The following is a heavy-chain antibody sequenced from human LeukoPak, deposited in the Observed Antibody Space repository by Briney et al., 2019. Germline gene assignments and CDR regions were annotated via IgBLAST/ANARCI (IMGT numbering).Heavy chain of an antibody. J-gene: IGHJ4*02. CDR1: GFTFSSYA. CDR2: ISYDGSNE. CDR3: ARVGAVAGYDY. D-gene: IGHD6-19*01. Sequence: GGSLRLSCAASGFTFSSYAIHWVRQAPGKGLEWVAVISYDGSNEYYADSVKGRFTISRDNSKNTLYLHMNSLRAEDTAVYYCARVGAVAGYDYWGQGTLVTVSS. V-gene: IGHV3-30-3*01.